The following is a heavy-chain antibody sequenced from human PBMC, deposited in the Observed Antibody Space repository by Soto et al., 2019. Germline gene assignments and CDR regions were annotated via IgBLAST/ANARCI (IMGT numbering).Heavy chain of an antibody. J-gene: IGHJ4*02. Sequence: PSETLSLTCTVSGGSISNTDYYWSWIRQPPGKGLESIGYISYSGSTYYNPSLKSRVTISIDTSKNQFSLKLSSVTPADTAVYYCARDPSSGGFCPGPCFDYWGQGSLVTVSS. CDR2: ISYSGST. V-gene: IGHV4-30-4*01. D-gene: IGHD2-15*01. CDR1: GGSISNTDYY. CDR3: ARDPSSGGFCPGPCFDY.